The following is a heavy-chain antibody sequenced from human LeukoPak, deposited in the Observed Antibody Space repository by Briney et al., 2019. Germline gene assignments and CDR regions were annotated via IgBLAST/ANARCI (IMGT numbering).Heavy chain of an antibody. CDR1: GFTFGDYA. CDR3: TRTTSPYSSSFPYYFDY. V-gene: IGHV3-49*03. CDR2: IRNRANGGSP. D-gene: IGHD6-13*01. Sequence: GGSLRLSCTGSGFTFGDYAMTWFRQAPGKGLEWVGFIRNRANGGSPLYAASVQGRFSISRDDSRSISYLQMNSLKTDDTAVYYCTRTTSPYSSSFPYYFDYWGQGTLVTVSS. J-gene: IGHJ4*02.